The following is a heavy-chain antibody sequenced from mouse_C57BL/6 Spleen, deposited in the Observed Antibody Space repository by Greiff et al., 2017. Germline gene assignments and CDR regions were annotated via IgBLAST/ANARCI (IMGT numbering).Heavy chain of an antibody. Sequence: EVQLQQSGPELVKPGASVKISCKASGYSFTGYYMNWVKQSPEKSLEWIGEINPSTGGTTYNQKFKAKATLTVDKSSSTAYMQLKSLTSEDSAVYYCARRGEFAYWGQGTLVTVSA. CDR2: INPSTGGT. J-gene: IGHJ3*01. CDR1: GYSFTGYY. CDR3: ARRGEFAY. V-gene: IGHV1-42*01.